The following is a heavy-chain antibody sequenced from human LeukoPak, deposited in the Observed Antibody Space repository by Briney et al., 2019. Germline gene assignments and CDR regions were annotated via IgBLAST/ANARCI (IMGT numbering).Heavy chain of an antibody. CDR1: GGSISSYY. CDR2: IYYSGST. D-gene: IGHD5-18*01. V-gene: IGHV4-59*01. CDR3: ARTTEGGYTYGYFYYYYMDV. J-gene: IGHJ6*03. Sequence: PSETLSLPCTVSGGSISSYYWSWIRPPPGKGLGWIGYIYYSGSTSYNPSLKSRVTISVDTSKNQFSLKLTSGTAADTAGYYCARTTEGGYTYGYFYYYYMDVWGKGTTVTISS.